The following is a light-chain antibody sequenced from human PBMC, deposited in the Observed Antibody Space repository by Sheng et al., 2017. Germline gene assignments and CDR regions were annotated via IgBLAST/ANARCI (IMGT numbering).Light chain of an antibody. CDR3: QQSYSTLT. CDR2: GAS. J-gene: IGKJ4*01. CDR1: QSFGDY. V-gene: IGKV3-20*01. Sequence: EIVLTQSPGTLSLSPGERATLSCRASQSFGDYLAWYQQKPGQAPRLLIYGASTRATGIADRFSGSGSGTDFTLTISSLQPEDFATYYCQQSYSTLTFGGGTKVEIK.